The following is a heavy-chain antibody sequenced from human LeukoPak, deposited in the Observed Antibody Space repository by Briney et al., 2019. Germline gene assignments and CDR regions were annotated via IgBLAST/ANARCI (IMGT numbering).Heavy chain of an antibody. Sequence: GASVKVSCKASGYNFTAYYMHWVQQAPGKGLEWMGRVDPEDGETIYAEKFQGRVTITADTSTDTAYMELSSLRSEDTAVYYCARVRYCSSTSCYTYPTYFDYWGQGTLVTVSS. J-gene: IGHJ4*02. V-gene: IGHV1-69-2*01. CDR2: VDPEDGET. CDR1: GYNFTAYY. D-gene: IGHD2-2*02. CDR3: ARVRYCSSTSCYTYPTYFDY.